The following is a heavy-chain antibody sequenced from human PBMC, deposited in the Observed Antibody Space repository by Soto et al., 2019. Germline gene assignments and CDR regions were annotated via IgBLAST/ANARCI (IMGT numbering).Heavy chain of an antibody. V-gene: IGHV3-7*01. CDR2: IKQGGTET. CDR1: GLSLSNIW. D-gene: IGHD2-2*01. CDR3: ARDERAIVVVPAPLAY. J-gene: IGHJ4*02. Sequence: PGGSLRLSCVCSGLSLSNIWTSLVRQATGKGLEWVANIKQGGTETYYVDSVKGRFTISKDHAKNSLYLQMNSLRAEDTAVYYCARDERAIVVVPAPLAYWGQGPLVTVSS.